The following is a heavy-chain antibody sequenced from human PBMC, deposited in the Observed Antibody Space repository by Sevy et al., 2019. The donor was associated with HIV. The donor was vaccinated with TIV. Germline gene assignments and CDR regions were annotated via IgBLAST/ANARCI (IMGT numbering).Heavy chain of an antibody. CDR2: IRSKANSYAT. CDR1: GFTFSGSA. V-gene: IGHV3-73*01. D-gene: IGHD3-22*01. J-gene: IGHJ4*02. Sequence: GGSLRLSCAASGFTFSGSAMHWVRQASGKGLEWVGRIRSKANSYATAYAAWEKGRFTICRDDSKNTAYLQTNSLKTEDTAVYYCTIHYYDSSGYYLGRRVLNYWGQGTLVTVSS. CDR3: TIHYYDSSGYYLGRRVLNY.